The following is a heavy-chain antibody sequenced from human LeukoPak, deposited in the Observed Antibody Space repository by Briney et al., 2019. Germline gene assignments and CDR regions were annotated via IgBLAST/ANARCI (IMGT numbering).Heavy chain of an antibody. J-gene: IGHJ5*02. Sequence: PGGSLRLSCVVSGFTFSSYAMSWVRQAPGKGLEWVSSISSSSSYIYYADSVKGRFTISRDNAKNSLYLQMNSLRAEDTAVYYCARVFPPSGNYYDSSGYASDLWGQGTLVTVSS. CDR3: ARVFPPSGNYYDSSGYASDL. CDR1: GFTFSSYA. V-gene: IGHV3-21*01. D-gene: IGHD3-22*01. CDR2: ISSSSSYI.